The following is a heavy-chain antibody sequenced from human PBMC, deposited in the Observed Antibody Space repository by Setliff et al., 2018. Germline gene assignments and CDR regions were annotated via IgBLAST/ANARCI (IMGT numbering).Heavy chain of an antibody. J-gene: IGHJ3*02. CDR3: ARSPANGGHDAFDI. V-gene: IGHV3-21*01. D-gene: IGHD6-25*01. CDR1: GFTFSTYS. CDR2: ISPSSIYI. Sequence: ESLRLSCAASGFTFSTYSMHWVRQAPGKGLEWVSSISPSSIYIYYADSVKGRFTISRDNAKNSLYLQMNSLGAEDTAVYYCARSPANGGHDAFDIWGQGTMVTVS.